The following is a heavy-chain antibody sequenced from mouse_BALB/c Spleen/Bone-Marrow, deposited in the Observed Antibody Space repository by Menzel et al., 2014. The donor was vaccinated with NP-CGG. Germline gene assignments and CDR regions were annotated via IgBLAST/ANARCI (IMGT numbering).Heavy chain of an antibody. V-gene: IGHV1-77*01. CDR2: IYPGSGNT. J-gene: IGHJ4*01. CDR1: GYTFTDYY. Sequence: VKLVESGAELARPGASVKLSCKASGYTFTDYYVSWVKQRTGQGLEWIGEIYPGSGNTYYNEKFKGKATPTADRSSSTAYMQLSSLTSEDSAVYFCARAASLDYWGQGTSVTVSS. CDR3: ARAASLDY.